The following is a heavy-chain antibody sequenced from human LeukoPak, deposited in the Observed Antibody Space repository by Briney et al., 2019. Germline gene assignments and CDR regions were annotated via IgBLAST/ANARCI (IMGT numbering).Heavy chain of an antibody. D-gene: IGHD6-19*01. CDR3: ARGESIAVALYFQH. V-gene: IGHV1-69*04. Sequence: ASVKVSCKASGGTFSSYAISWVRQAPGQGLEWMGRIIPILGIANYAQKFQGRVTITADKSTSTAYMELSSLRSEDTAVYYCARGESIAVALYFQHWGQGTLVTVSS. J-gene: IGHJ1*01. CDR2: IIPILGIA. CDR1: GGTFSSYA.